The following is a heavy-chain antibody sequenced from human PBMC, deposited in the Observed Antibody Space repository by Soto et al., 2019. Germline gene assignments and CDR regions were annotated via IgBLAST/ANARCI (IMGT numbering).Heavy chain of an antibody. Sequence: EVQLVESGGGLIQPGGSLRLSCAASGLTVSGNYMGWVRQAPGKGLEWVSGMYSDGTTNYADSVKGRFTIFRDNSKNTLFLQMNSLRGEDTAVYHCARASSRWGSEAAYWGQGTLVTVSS. CDR3: ARASSRWGSEAAY. CDR2: MYSDGTT. J-gene: IGHJ4*02. D-gene: IGHD7-27*01. CDR1: GLTVSGNY. V-gene: IGHV3-53*01.